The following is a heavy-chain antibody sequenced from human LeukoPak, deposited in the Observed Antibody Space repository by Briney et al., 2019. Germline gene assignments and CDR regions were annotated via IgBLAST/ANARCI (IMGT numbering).Heavy chain of an antibody. CDR3: ARQQFRLADPDNWFDA. Sequence: PGGALRLSCAASGFTFSSYSMNWLRQAPGKGREGIGSIYYSGSTYYNPSLKSRVTISVDTSKNQFPMKRSSVTAADTAVYYWARQQFRLADPDNWFDAWGQGTLVTVSS. CDR1: GFTFSSYS. D-gene: IGHD6-19*01. J-gene: IGHJ5*02. CDR2: IYYSGST. V-gene: IGHV4-39*01.